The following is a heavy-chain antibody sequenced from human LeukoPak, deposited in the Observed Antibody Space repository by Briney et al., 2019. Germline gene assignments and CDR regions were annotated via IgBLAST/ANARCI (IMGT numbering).Heavy chain of an antibody. V-gene: IGHV1-69*13. Sequence: PVKVSCKASGGNLSSYAMTWVRQAPGQGLEWMGGIIPFSATTNYAQKFQGRVTVTADESTSTSYMELTSLRSDDTAVYYCVRGLGYCSAGNCYLFGMDVWGQGTTVTVSS. J-gene: IGHJ6*02. CDR1: GGNLSSYA. D-gene: IGHD2-15*01. CDR3: VRGLGYCSAGNCYLFGMDV. CDR2: IIPFSATT.